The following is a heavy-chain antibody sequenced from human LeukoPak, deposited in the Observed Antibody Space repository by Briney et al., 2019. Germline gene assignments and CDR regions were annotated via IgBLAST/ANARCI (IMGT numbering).Heavy chain of an antibody. Sequence: GGSLRLSCAASGFTFSSYAMSWVRQAPGKGLEWVSAISGSGGNTYYADSVKGRFTISRDNSKNTLYLQMNSLRAEDTAVYYCAKGDILTGGYFGYWGQGTLVTVSS. CDR1: GFTFSSYA. D-gene: IGHD3-9*01. V-gene: IGHV3-23*01. CDR3: AKGDILTGGYFGY. J-gene: IGHJ4*02. CDR2: ISGSGGNT.